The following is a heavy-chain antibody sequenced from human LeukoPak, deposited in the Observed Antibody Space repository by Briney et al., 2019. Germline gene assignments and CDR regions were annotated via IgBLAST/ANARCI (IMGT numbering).Heavy chain of an antibody. CDR2: ISYDGSNK. CDR1: GFTFSSYA. V-gene: IGHV3-30-3*01. D-gene: IGHD5-24*01. J-gene: IGHJ4*02. Sequence: GRSLRLSCAASGFTFSSYAMHWVRQAPGKGLEWVAVISYDGSNKYYADSVKGRFTISRDNSKNTLYLQMNSLRAEDTAVYYCARDEGDGYNYLDAPLDYWGQGTLVTVSS. CDR3: ARDEGDGYNYLDAPLDY.